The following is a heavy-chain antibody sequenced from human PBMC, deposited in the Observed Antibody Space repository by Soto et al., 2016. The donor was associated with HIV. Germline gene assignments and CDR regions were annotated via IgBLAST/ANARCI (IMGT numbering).Heavy chain of an antibody. V-gene: IGHV3-33*01. D-gene: IGHD3-10*01. CDR3: TRSPKLLYFGELNFDY. Sequence: VQLVESGGGVVQPGRSLRLSCITSGFTFSSHGMHWVRQAPGKGLEWVAVIWYDGSNKYYADSVRGRFTISRDNSNNTLYLQMNSLRAEDTAVYYCTRSPKLLYFGELNFDYWGQGTLVTVSS. CDR2: IWYDGSNK. J-gene: IGHJ4*02. CDR1: GFTFSSHG.